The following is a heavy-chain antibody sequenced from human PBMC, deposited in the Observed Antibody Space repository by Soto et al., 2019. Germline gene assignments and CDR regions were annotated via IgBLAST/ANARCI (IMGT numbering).Heavy chain of an antibody. Sequence: QVQLVQSGAEVKKPGASVKVSCKASGYTFTSYDINWVRQATGQGLEWMGWMNPNSGNTGYAQKFQGRVAMTRNTSIRTAYMELSSVRSEDTAVYCCARYYAYGDAFDIWGQGTMVTVSS. V-gene: IGHV1-8*01. D-gene: IGHD3-16*01. J-gene: IGHJ3*02. CDR2: MNPNSGNT. CDR3: ARYYAYGDAFDI. CDR1: GYTFTSYD.